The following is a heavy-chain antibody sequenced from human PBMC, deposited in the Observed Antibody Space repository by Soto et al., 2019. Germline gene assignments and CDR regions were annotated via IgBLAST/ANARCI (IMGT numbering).Heavy chain of an antibody. CDR3: ANDGDRYSGYDLHNTLDY. CDR1: GFTFSSYG. V-gene: IGHV3-30*18. CDR2: ISYDGSNK. D-gene: IGHD5-12*01. J-gene: IGHJ4*02. Sequence: GGSLRLSCAASGFTFSSYGMHWVRQAPGKGLEWVAVISYDGSNKYYADSVKGRFTISRDNSKNTLYLQMNSLRAEDTAVYYCANDGDRYSGYDLHNTLDYWGQGTLVTVSS.